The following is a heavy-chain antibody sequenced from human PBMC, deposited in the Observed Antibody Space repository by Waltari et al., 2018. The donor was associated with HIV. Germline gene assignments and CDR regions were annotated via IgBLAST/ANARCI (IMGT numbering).Heavy chain of an antibody. V-gene: IGHV3-53*04. J-gene: IGHJ5*02. CDR1: GFTVKNEY. CDR2: IYGNGET. D-gene: IGHD3-3*01. CDR3: AKGVRFLGP. Sequence: APGGVLVHPGGSLSLCCRVSGFTVKNEYMTWVRRSTSRGLEWIGTIYGNGETYSAASMRGRLFISRDNPGNRVFLHINNVNFADTASYFCAKGVRFLGPWSQETPVTVSS.